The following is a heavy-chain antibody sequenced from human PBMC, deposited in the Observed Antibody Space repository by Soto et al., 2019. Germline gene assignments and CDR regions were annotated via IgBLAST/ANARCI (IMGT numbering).Heavy chain of an antibody. CDR1: GFTLSNYA. V-gene: IGHV3-23*01. J-gene: IGHJ3*02. CDR3: AKDRQQLVPGAFDI. CDR2: ISSSGTNT. D-gene: IGHD6-13*01. Sequence: GGSLRLSCAVAGFTLSNYAMHWVRQAPGKGLEWVSAISSSGTNTYYADSVKGRFTISRDISKNTLYLQMTSLRADDTAVYYCAKDRQQLVPGAFDIWGQGTMVTVSS.